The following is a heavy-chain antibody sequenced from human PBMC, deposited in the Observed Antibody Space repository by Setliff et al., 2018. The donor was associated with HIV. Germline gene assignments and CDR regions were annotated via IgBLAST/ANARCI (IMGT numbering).Heavy chain of an antibody. Sequence: SETLSLTCTVSDDSFSSGSHYWSWIRQPAGKGLEWIGHIYTGGNANYNPSLQSRVTISVDTSKNQFSLMLGSMTAADTAVYYCARERLSRLGFDYWGQGTLVTVSS. D-gene: IGHD1-1*01. CDR1: DDSFSSGSHY. CDR3: ARERLSRLGFDY. V-gene: IGHV4-61*09. J-gene: IGHJ4*02. CDR2: IYTGGNA.